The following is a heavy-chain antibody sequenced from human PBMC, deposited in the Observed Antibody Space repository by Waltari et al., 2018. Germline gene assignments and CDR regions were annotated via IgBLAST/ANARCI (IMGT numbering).Heavy chain of an antibody. CDR1: NFLFSTFA. D-gene: IGHD1-26*01. CDR3: ARRAHSGFDY. Sequence: QVQLVESGGGVVQPGRSLRLSCAASNFLFSTFAIHWVRQPPGKGLEWVAVTSPDGSNKDFADSVKGRFTLSRDNSKNTLYLQMSSLRAEDTAVYYCARRAHSGFDYWGQGALVTVSS. J-gene: IGHJ4*02. CDR2: TSPDGSNK. V-gene: IGHV3-30*04.